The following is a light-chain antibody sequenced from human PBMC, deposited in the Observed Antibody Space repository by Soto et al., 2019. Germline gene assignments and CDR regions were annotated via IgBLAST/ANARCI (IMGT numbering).Light chain of an antibody. Sequence: DIQMTQSPSSLSASVGDRVTITCRASQSISSYLNWYQQKPGKAPKLLIYAASSLQSGVPSRFSGSGPGTNFTLTISSLQPKDFATYYCQQIYSTPPIPFGQGTRLEIK. CDR1: QSISSY. V-gene: IGKV1-39*01. CDR2: AAS. J-gene: IGKJ5*01. CDR3: QQIYSTPPIP.